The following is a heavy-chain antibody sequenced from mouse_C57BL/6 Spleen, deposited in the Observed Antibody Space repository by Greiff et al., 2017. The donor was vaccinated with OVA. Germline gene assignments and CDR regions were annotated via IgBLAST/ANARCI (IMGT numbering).Heavy chain of an antibody. D-gene: IGHD2-1*01. CDR1: GFTFTDYY. J-gene: IGHJ3*01. V-gene: IGHV7-3*01. Sequence: EVKLMESGGGLVQPGGSLSLSCAASGFTFTDYYMSWVRQPPGKALEWLGFIRNKANGYTTEYSASVKGRFTISRDNSQSILYLQMNALRAEDSATYDCARYGNGCAYWGQGTLVTVSA. CDR3: ARYGNGCAY. CDR2: IRNKANGYTT.